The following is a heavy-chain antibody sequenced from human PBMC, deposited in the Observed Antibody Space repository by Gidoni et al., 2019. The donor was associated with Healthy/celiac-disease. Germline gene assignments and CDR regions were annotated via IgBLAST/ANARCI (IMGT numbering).Heavy chain of an antibody. V-gene: IGHV3-23*01. CDR1: GFTFSSSA. D-gene: IGHD3-10*01. J-gene: IGHJ4*02. CDR3: AKDSSLWFGEFPEHPPFDY. CDR2: ISGSGGST. Sequence: EVQLLASGGGLVQPGGSLRLSCAASGFTFSSSAMSWVRQAPGKGLEWVSAISGSGGSTYYADSVKGRFTISRDNSKNTLYLQMNSLRAEDTAVYYCAKDSSLWFGEFPEHPPFDYWGQGTLVTVSS.